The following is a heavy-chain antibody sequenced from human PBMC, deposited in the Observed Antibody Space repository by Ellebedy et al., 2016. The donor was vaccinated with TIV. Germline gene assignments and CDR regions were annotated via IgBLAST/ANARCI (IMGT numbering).Heavy chain of an antibody. D-gene: IGHD3-16*01. CDR3: ARTTTMTTFGPFDL. CDR1: GFTFRSYG. J-gene: IGHJ3*01. CDR2: ISYDGSDK. Sequence: GESLKISCAASGFTFRSYGMHWVRQAPGRGLEWLAVISYDGSDKSYGDSVKGRFTISRDNSKNTLYLQLNNLRAGDTALYYCARTTTMTTFGPFDLWGQGTRVAVSS. V-gene: IGHV3-30*03.